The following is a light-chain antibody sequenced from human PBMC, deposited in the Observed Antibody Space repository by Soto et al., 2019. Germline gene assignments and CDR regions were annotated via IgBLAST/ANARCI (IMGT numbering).Light chain of an antibody. J-gene: IGKJ4*01. V-gene: IGKV3-11*01. Sequence: EIVLTQSPGTLSLSPGERATLSCRASQRVNNYLAWYQQKPGQAPRLLIYDASNRATGIAARFSGSGSGTDFTLIISSLEPEDFAVYYCQQRRKWPLTFGGGTKVEIK. CDR3: QQRRKWPLT. CDR2: DAS. CDR1: QRVNNY.